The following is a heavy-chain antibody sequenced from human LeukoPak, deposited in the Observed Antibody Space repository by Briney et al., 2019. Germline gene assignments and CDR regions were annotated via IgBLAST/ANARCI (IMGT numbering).Heavy chain of an antibody. Sequence: PGGSLRLSCAASGFTFSSYWMSWIRQAPGKGLEWVSYITTSTSDTNYADSVKGRFTISRDNAKNSLYLQMNSLRAEDTAVYYCARNPYCGGDCYYYFDQWGHGTLVTVPS. V-gene: IGHV3-11*06. CDR3: ARNPYCGGDCYYYFDQ. D-gene: IGHD2-21*02. J-gene: IGHJ4*01. CDR1: GFTFSSYW. CDR2: ITTSTSDT.